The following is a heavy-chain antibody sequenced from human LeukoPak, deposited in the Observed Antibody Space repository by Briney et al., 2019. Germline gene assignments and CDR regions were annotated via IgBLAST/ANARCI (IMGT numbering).Heavy chain of an antibody. V-gene: IGHV3-48*03. J-gene: IGHJ4*02. CDR1: GFSFNSFE. CDR2: ISSSGSTI. Sequence: PGGSLRLSCAASGFSFNSFEMSWVRQAPGKGLEWVSYISSSGSTIYYADSVEGRFTISRDNAKNSLYLQMNSLRAEDTAVYYCARGWYNSGYYCDYWGQGTLVTVSS. CDR3: ARGWYNSGYYCDY. D-gene: IGHD6-19*01.